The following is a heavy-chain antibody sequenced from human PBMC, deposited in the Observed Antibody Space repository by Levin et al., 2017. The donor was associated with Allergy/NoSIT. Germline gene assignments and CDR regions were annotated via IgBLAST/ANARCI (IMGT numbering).Heavy chain of an antibody. CDR2: ISVYNGNT. Sequence: ASVKVSCKASGYTFTNYAISWVRQAPGQGLEWMGWISVYNGNTKYAQKLQGRVTMTTETSTNTAYMEWRSLRSDDTAVYYCAREVVAAGTAGVGWFDPWGQGTLVTVSS. D-gene: IGHD6-13*01. CDR3: AREVVAAGTAGVGWFDP. J-gene: IGHJ5*02. CDR1: GYTFTNYA. V-gene: IGHV1-18*01.